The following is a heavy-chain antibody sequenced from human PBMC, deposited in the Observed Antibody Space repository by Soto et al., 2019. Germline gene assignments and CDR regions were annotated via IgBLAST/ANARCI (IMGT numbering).Heavy chain of an antibody. Sequence: PGGSLRLSCAASGFTFSDYYMSWIRQAPGKGLEWVSYISSSSSYTNYADSVKGRFTISRDNAKNSLYLQMNSLRAEDTAVYYCARDRKGNIAVAVPYWGQGTLVTVSS. D-gene: IGHD6-19*01. CDR1: GFTFSDYY. J-gene: IGHJ4*02. CDR2: ISSSSSYT. V-gene: IGHV3-11*05. CDR3: ARDRKGNIAVAVPY.